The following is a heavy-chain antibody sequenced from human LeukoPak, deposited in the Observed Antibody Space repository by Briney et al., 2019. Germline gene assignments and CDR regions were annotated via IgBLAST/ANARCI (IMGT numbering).Heavy chain of an antibody. D-gene: IGHD5-12*01. CDR2: ISSSCSYI. CDR3: ASPLYSGYDR. J-gene: IGHJ4*02. CDR1: GFTFSSYS. Sequence: GGSLRLSCAAAGFTFSSYSMNWVRQAPGKGLEFVSSISSSCSYIYYADSVKGRFTIARDNAKNSLYLQMNSLRAEDTAVYYCASPLYSGYDRWGQGTLVTVSS. V-gene: IGHV3-21*01.